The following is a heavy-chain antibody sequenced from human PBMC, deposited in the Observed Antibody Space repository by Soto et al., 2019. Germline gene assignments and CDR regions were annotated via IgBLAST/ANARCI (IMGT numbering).Heavy chain of an antibody. Sequence: EVQLVESGGGLVKPGGSLRLSCAASGFTFSSYNMNWVRQAPGKVLEWVSSISSSTSYIYYAASVKGRFTISRDNAKNSLYLQMNSLRAEDTAVYYCARDSYSSGWYGGTTYFDYWGQGTLVSVSS. V-gene: IGHV3-21*01. J-gene: IGHJ4*02. CDR2: ISSSTSYI. CDR3: ARDSYSSGWYGGTTYFDY. D-gene: IGHD6-19*01. CDR1: GFTFSSYN.